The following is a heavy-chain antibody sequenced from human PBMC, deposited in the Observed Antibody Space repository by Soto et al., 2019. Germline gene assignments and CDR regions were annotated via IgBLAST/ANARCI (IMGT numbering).Heavy chain of an antibody. CDR3: ARLNTMVRDYYYGMDV. V-gene: IGHV3-30-3*01. J-gene: IGHJ6*02. CDR1: GFTFSSYA. D-gene: IGHD3-10*01. Sequence: PGGSLRLSCAASGFTFSSYAMHWVRQAPGKGLEWVAVMSYDGSNKYYADSVQGRFTISRDNSKDTLFLHMNSLRAEDTAVYYCARLNTMVRDYYYGMDVWGQGTTVTVSS. CDR2: MSYDGSNK.